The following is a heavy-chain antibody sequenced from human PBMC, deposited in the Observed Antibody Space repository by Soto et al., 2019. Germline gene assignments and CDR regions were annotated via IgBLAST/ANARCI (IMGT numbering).Heavy chain of an antibody. J-gene: IGHJ4*02. V-gene: IGHV3-30*18. Sequence: PGGSLRLSCAASGFTFSSYGMHWVRQAPGKGLEWVAVISYDGSNKYYADSVKGRFTISRDNSKNTLYLQMNSLRAEDTAVYYCAKDYGDYVGLNDGVAYWGQGTLVTVSS. CDR1: GFTFSSYG. CDR3: AKDYGDYVGLNDGVAY. CDR2: ISYDGSNK. D-gene: IGHD4-17*01.